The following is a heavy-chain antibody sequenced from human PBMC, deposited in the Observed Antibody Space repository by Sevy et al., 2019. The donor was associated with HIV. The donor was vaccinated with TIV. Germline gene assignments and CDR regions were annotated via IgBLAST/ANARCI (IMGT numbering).Heavy chain of an antibody. CDR2: ISYDGSKK. CDR3: ARDFRYYFDY. V-gene: IGHV3-30-3*01. CDR1: GFTFSSYA. Sequence: GGSLRLSCAASGFTFSSYAMHWVRQAPGKGLEWVAVISYDGSKKYYADSVKGRFTISRDNSKNTLYLQMNSLRAEDTALYYCARDFRYYFDYWGQGTLVTVSS. J-gene: IGHJ4*02.